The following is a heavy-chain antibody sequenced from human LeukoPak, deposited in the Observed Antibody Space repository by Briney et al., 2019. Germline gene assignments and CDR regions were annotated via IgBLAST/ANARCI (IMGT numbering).Heavy chain of an antibody. CDR2: IIGSGSST. J-gene: IGHJ4*02. V-gene: IGHV3-23*01. D-gene: IGHD6-13*01. CDR1: GFTFSSYA. CDR3: AKDRAQQLVLDF. Sequence: PGGSLRLSCAASGFTFSSYAMSWVRQAPGKGLEWVSAIIGSGSSTYYADSVKGRFTISRDNSKNTLFLQMNSLRAEHTAVHYCAKDRAQQLVLDFWGQGTLVTVSS.